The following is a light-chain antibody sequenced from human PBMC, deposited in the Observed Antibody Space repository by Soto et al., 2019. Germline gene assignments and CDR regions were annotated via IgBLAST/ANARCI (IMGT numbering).Light chain of an antibody. Sequence: QSVLTQPASVSGSPGQSITISCTGTSSDVGAFNFVSWHQQHPGKAPNLMIYNVYDRPSGVSYRFSGSKYGNTASLTISGLQGEDEAGYYCSSYTVSRTYVFGTGTKV. V-gene: IGLV2-14*03. CDR2: NVY. J-gene: IGLJ1*01. CDR3: SSYTVSRTYV. CDR1: SSDVGAFNF.